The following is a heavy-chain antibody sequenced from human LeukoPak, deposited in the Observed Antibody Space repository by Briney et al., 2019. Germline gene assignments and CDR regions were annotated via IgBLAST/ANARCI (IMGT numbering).Heavy chain of an antibody. CDR3: ARGDYGDYSFYWYFDL. J-gene: IGHJ2*01. CDR1: GGSINNPY. CDR2: IYYSGST. V-gene: IGHV4-59*11. D-gene: IGHD4-17*01. Sequence: PSETLSLTCTVSGGSINNPYWTWIRQPPGKGLEWIGHIYYSGSTNYSPSLKSRVTISVDTSKNHFSLKLSSVTAADTAVYYCARGDYGDYSFYWYFDLWGRGTLVTVSS.